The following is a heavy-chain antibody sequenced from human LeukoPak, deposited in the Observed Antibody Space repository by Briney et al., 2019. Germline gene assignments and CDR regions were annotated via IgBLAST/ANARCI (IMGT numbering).Heavy chain of an antibody. J-gene: IGHJ4*02. D-gene: IGHD3-10*01. CDR2: IYSGGST. CDR1: GFTFSSYA. V-gene: IGHV3-53*01. Sequence: GGSLRLSCAASGFTFSSYAMSWVRQAPGKGLEWVSVIYSGGSTYYADSVKGRFTISRDNSKNTLYLQMNSLRAEDTAVYYCASEYYYGSGSFSEGYWGQGTLVTVSS. CDR3: ASEYYYGSGSFSEGY.